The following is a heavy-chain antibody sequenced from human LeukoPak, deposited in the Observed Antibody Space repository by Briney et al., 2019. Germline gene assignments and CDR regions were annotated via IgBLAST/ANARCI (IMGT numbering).Heavy chain of an antibody. CDR1: GGSISSSSYY. V-gene: IGHV4-39*01. CDR3: ARHSVYRFIYYFDY. CDR2: IYYSGST. J-gene: IGHJ4*02. Sequence: SETLSLTCTVFGGSISSSSYYWGWIRQPPGKGLEWIGSIYYSGSTYYNPSLKSRVTISVDTSKNQFSLKLSSVTAADTAVYYCARHSVYRFIYYFDYWGQGTLVTVSS. D-gene: IGHD3-10*01.